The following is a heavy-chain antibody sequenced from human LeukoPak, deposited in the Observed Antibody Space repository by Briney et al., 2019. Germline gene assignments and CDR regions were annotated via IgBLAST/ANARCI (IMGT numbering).Heavy chain of an antibody. D-gene: IGHD2/OR15-2a*01. J-gene: IGHJ2*01. Sequence: GGSLRLSCKTSGFSFGEHALSWVRQAPGKGLEWVGFIRRKIYNETTEYAASVKDRFTISRDDSKNIAYLQMHSLKSEDTAVYYCAKTSYYNSSSRGFDLWAVAPWSLSPQ. CDR3: AKTSYYNSSSRGFDL. V-gene: IGHV3-49*04. CDR1: GFSFGEHA. CDR2: IRRKIYNETT.